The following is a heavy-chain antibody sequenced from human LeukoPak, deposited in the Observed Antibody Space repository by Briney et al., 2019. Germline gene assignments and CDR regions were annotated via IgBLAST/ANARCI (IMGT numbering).Heavy chain of an antibody. D-gene: IGHD2-2*01. CDR1: GFTFSSYS. V-gene: IGHV3-21*01. J-gene: IGHJ4*02. CDR2: ISSSSSYI. CDR3: AKVKHVYQLLIDY. Sequence: GGSLRLSCAASGFTFSSYSMNWVRQAPGKGLEWVSSISSSSSYIYYADSVKGRFTISRDNAKNSLYLQMNSLRAEDTAVYYCAKVKHVYQLLIDYWGQGTLVTVSS.